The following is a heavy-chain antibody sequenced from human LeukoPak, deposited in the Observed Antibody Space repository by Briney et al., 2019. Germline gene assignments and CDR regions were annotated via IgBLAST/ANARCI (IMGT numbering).Heavy chain of an antibody. V-gene: IGHV3-23*01. CDR3: AKEGGDIVVVQEYYFDY. J-gene: IGHJ4*02. CDR2: ISGSGGST. D-gene: IGHD2-2*01. CDR1: GFTFSSYA. Sequence: GGSLRLSCAASGFTFSSYAMSWVRQAPGKGLEWVSAISGSGGSTYYADSVKGRFTISRDNSKNTLYLQMNSLRAEDTAVYYCAKEGGDIVVVQEYYFDYWGQGTLVTVSS.